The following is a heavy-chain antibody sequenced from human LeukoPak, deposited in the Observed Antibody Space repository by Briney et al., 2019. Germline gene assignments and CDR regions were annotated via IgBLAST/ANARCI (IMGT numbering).Heavy chain of an antibody. Sequence: ASVKVSCKASGYTFTSYGISWVRQAPGQGLEWMGWISAYNGNTNYAQKVKGRVTMTTDTSTSTAYMELRSMRSDDTAVYYCARLSGLGPDSPWELDRWGQGTLVTVSS. CDR2: ISAYNGNT. D-gene: IGHD1-26*01. V-gene: IGHV1-18*01. J-gene: IGHJ4*02. CDR1: GYTFTSYG. CDR3: ARLSGLGPDSPWELDR.